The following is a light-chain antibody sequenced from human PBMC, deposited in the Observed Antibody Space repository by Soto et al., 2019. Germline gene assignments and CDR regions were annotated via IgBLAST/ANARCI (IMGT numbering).Light chain of an antibody. CDR3: QQYNSHRA. CDR2: KAS. V-gene: IGKV1-5*03. J-gene: IGKJ1*01. CDR1: QSISCW. Sequence: DIQMTQSPSTLSASVGDRVTITCRASQSISCWLAWHQQKPGKAPKLLISKASTLESGVPSRFSGSGSGTEFTLTISSLQPDDFATYYCQQYNSHRAFGQGTKVEI.